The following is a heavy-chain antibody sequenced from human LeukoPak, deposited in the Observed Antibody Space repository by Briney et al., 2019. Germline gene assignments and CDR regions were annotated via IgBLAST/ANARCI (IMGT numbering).Heavy chain of an antibody. D-gene: IGHD1-26*01. CDR1: GGSFSGYY. CDR2: IYYSGST. V-gene: IGHV4-34*01. J-gene: IGHJ4*02. CDR3: ASDGGSYYRSYDY. Sequence: SETLSLTCAVYGGSFSGYYWSWIRQPPGKGLEWIGSIYYSGSTYYNPSLKSRVTISVDTSKNQFSLKLSSVTAADTAVYYCASDGGSYYRSYDYWGQGTLVTVSS.